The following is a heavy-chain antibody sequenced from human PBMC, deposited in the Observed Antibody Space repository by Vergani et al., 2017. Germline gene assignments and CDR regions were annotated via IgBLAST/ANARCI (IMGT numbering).Heavy chain of an antibody. J-gene: IGHJ5*01. CDR2: IDEYGNSA. Sequence: EVQLVESGGGSVQSGGSLRLSCVASGFSFNTYWMHWVRQVPGKGLMCVARIDEYGNSATYGDFETGRFTISRDNAKNTVFLQMNNLRADDAGVYYCVRTEYCTGIACNTRFDSWGQGALVTVSS. V-gene: IGHV3-74*03. D-gene: IGHD2-8*02. CDR1: GFSFNTYW. CDR3: VRTEYCTGIACNTRFDS.